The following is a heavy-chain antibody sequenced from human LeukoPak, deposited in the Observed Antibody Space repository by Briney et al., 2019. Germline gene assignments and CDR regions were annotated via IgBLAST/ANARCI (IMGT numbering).Heavy chain of an antibody. Sequence: GGSLRLSCAASGFTFSSYAMSWVRQAPGKGLEWVSAISGSGGSTYYADSVKGRFTISRDNSKNTLYLQMNSLRAEDTAVYYCARDLGDFWSGFYGMDVWGQGTTVTVSS. V-gene: IGHV3-23*01. CDR3: ARDLGDFWSGFYGMDV. D-gene: IGHD3-3*01. J-gene: IGHJ6*02. CDR2: ISGSGGST. CDR1: GFTFSSYA.